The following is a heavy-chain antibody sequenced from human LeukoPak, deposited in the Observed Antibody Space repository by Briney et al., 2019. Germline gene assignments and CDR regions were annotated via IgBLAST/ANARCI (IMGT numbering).Heavy chain of an antibody. Sequence: PSETLSLTCTVSGGSISSGGYYWSWIRQHPGKGLEWIGYIYYSGSTYYNPSLKSRVTISVDTSKNHFSLKLSSVTAADTAVYYCATYITAAGYFDYWGQGTLVTVFS. CDR3: ATYITAAGYFDY. V-gene: IGHV4-31*03. J-gene: IGHJ4*02. CDR1: GGSISSGGYY. D-gene: IGHD6-13*01. CDR2: IYYSGST.